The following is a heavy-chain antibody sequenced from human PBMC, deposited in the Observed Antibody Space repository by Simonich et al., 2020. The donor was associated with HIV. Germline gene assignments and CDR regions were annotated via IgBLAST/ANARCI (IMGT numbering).Heavy chain of an antibody. CDR3: ARRHPTTVTTPYFDY. D-gene: IGHD4-17*01. CDR2: INHSGST. CDR1: GGSFSGYY. V-gene: IGHV4-34*01. J-gene: IGHJ4*02. Sequence: QVQLQQWGAGLLKPSETLSLTCAVYGGSFSGYYWSWIRQPPGKGLEWIGEINHSGSTNYNPSLQSRVTISVDTSKNQFSLKLSSVTAADTPVYYCARRHPTTVTTPYFDYWGQGTLVTVSS.